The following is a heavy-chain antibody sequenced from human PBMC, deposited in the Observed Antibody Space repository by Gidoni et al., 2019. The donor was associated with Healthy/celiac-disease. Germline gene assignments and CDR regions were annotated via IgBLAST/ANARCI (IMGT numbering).Heavy chain of an antibody. Sequence: EVQLVESGGGLVQPGRSLRLSCAASGFTFDDYAMHWVRQAPGKGLEWVSGISWNSGSIGYADSVKGRFTISRDNAKNSLYLQMNGLRAEDTALYYCAKGGPVGAWTIYYGMDVWGQGTTVTVSS. CDR3: AKGGPVGAWTIYYGMDV. D-gene: IGHD1-26*01. CDR2: ISWNSGSI. CDR1: GFTFDDYA. V-gene: IGHV3-9*01. J-gene: IGHJ6*02.